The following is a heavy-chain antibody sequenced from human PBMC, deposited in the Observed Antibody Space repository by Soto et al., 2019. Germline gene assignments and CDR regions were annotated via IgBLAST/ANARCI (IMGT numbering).Heavy chain of an antibody. CDR3: ARDAGDCSSTSRHYYYYYGMDV. CDR1: GFTFSRYE. D-gene: IGHD2-2*01. V-gene: IGHV3-48*03. J-gene: IGHJ6*02. Sequence: PVGPLRLSCAASGFTFSRYEMNWVRQAPGKGLEWVSYISSSGSTIYYADSVKGRFTISRDNAKNSLYLQMNSLRAEDTAVYYCARDAGDCSSTSRHYYYYYGMDVWGQGTTVTGSS. CDR2: ISSSGSTI.